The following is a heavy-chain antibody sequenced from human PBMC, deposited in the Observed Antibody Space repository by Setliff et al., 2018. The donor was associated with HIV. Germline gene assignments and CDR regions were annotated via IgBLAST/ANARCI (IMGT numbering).Heavy chain of an antibody. CDR2: IYYSGST. CDR3: ARHSVPSRCELLVEQPPT. J-gene: IGHJ5*02. V-gene: IGHV4-39*01. D-gene: IGHD1-26*01. Sequence: PSETLSLTCTVSGGSISSSSYYWGWIRQPPGKGLEWIGSIYYSGSTYYNPSLKSRVTISVDTSKNQFSLKLSSVTAADTAVYYCARHSVPSRCELLVEQPPTWGQGTLVTVSS. CDR1: GGSISSSSYY.